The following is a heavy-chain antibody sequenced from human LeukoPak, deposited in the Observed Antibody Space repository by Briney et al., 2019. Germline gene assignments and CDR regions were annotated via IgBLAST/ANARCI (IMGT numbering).Heavy chain of an antibody. D-gene: IGHD6-13*01. CDR3: ASLSIAAAGAFDY. J-gene: IGHJ4*02. V-gene: IGHV3-53*01. CDR1: GFTVSSNY. CDR2: IYSGGST. Sequence: GGSLRLSCAASGFTVSSNYMSWVRQAPGKGLEWVSVIYSGGSTYYADSVKGRFTISRDNSKNTLYLQMNSLRAEDTAVYYCASLSIAAAGAFDYWGQGTLVTVSS.